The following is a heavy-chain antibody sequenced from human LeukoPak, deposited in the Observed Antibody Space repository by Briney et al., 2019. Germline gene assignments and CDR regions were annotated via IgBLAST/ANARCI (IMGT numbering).Heavy chain of an antibody. CDR2: IHDSGST. CDR1: GGSISGHY. CDR3: VSQGF. J-gene: IGHJ4*02. V-gene: IGHV4-59*11. Sequence: SETLSHTCTVSGGSISGHYWNWIRPPPGRGLEWIGNIHDSGSTNYNPSLKSRATISVDTSKNQFSLKLSSVTAADTAMYYCVSQGFWGQGTLVTVSS.